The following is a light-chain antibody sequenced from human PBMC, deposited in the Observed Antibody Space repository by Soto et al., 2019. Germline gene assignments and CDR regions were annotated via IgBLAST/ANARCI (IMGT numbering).Light chain of an antibody. CDR1: QSVLYSSNNKNH. Sequence: IVMTQSPDSLAVSLGERATINCKSSQSVLYSSNNKNHLAWYQQKPGQPPKLLIYWASARESGVPDRFSGSGSGTDFTLTLSRLQAEDVAVYYCQQYFSTPLTFGGGTKAEIK. V-gene: IGKV4-1*01. CDR3: QQYFSTPLT. J-gene: IGKJ4*01. CDR2: WAS.